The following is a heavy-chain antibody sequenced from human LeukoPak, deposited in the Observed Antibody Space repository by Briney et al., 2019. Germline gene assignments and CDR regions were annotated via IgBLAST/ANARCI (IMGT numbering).Heavy chain of an antibody. CDR1: GYTFTSYD. CDR2: MNPNGGNT. D-gene: IGHD6-19*01. CDR3: ARGNFVRYSSGWGNDY. Sequence: ASVKVSCKASGYTFTSYDINWVRQATGQGLEWMGWMNPNGGNTGYAQKFQGRVTMTRNTSISTAYMELSSLRSEDTAVYYCARGNFVRYSSGWGNDYWGQGTLVTVSS. V-gene: IGHV1-8*01. J-gene: IGHJ4*02.